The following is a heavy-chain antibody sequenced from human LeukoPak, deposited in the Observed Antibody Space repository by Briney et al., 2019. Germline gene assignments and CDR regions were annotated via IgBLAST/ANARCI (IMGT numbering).Heavy chain of an antibody. D-gene: IGHD3-3*01. CDR1: GYTFTSYG. CDR2: ISAYNGNT. V-gene: IGHV1-18*01. CDR3: ARFSPDYDFWSGYYSTDFFDY. Sequence: VSVKVSCKASGYTFTSYGISWVRQAPGQGLEWMGWISAYNGNTNYAQKLQGRVTMTTDTSTSTAYMELRSLRSDDTAVYYCARFSPDYDFWSGYYSTDFFDYWGQGTLVTVSS. J-gene: IGHJ4*02.